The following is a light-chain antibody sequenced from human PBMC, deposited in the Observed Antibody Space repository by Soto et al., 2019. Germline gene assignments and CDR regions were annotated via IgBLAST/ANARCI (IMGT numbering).Light chain of an antibody. CDR3: AAWDDSLNGYV. Sequence: VLTQPSSASGTPGQRVTISCSGSSSNIGSNTVNWYQQLPGTAPKLHIYSNNQRPSGVPDRFSGSKSGTSASLAISGLQSEDEADYYCAAWDDSLNGYVFGTGTKVTVL. J-gene: IGLJ1*01. CDR1: SSNIGSNT. V-gene: IGLV1-44*01. CDR2: SNN.